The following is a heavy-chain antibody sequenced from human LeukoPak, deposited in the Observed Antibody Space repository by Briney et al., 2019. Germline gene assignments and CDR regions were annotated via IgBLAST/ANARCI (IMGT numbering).Heavy chain of an antibody. V-gene: IGHV3-30*18. CDR2: ISYDGSNK. J-gene: IGHJ5*02. CDR3: AKGCSSTSCSLEWFDP. CDR1: GFTFSSYG. D-gene: IGHD2-2*01. Sequence: PGGSLGLSCAASGFTFSSYGMHWVRQAPGKGLEWVAVISYDGSNKYYADSVKGRFTISRDNSKNTLYLQMNSLRAEDTAVYYCAKGCSSTSCSLEWFDPWGQGTLVTVSS.